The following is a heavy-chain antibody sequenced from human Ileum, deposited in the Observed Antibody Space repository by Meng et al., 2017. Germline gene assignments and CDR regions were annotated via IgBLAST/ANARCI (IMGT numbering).Heavy chain of an antibody. CDR2: IKQDGNEE. CDR1: GFTFSNYW. V-gene: IGHV3-7*01. CDR3: AREATACDI. J-gene: IGHJ3*02. Sequence: GESLKISCVASGFTFSNYWMTWVRQAPGKGLEWVATIKQDGNEEFYVDSVKGRSTVSRDNAKNSLFLQMNSLRAEDTAVYYCAREATACDIWGRGTMVTVSS. D-gene: IGHD1-26*01.